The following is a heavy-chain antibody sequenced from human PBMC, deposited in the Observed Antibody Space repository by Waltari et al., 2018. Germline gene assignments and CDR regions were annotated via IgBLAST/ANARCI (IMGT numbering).Heavy chain of an antibody. CDR3: ARDYDTSTLYVENAFDV. J-gene: IGHJ3*01. CDR1: GYTFINYD. Sequence: QVQLVQSGAEVKKPGASVRVSCKASGYTFINYDINWVRQAPGQGLGGRGWPKPKLGRRGYAQKSQGRVSMTSNASSRTAYMELSGLTPDDTAVYYCARDYDTSTLYVENAFDVWGQGTVVTVSS. V-gene: IGHV1-8*02. D-gene: IGHD3-22*01. CDR2: PKPKLGRR.